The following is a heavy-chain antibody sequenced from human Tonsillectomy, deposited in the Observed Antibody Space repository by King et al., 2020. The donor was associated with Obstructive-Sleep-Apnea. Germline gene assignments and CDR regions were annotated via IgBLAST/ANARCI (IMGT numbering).Heavy chain of an antibody. V-gene: IGHV3-48*01. CDR1: GFTFSTYS. Sequence: VQLVESGGGLVQPGGSLRLSCAASGFTFSTYSMNWVRQAPGKGLEWVSYISSSTNTIYYADSVKGRFTISRDNAKNSLFLQMNSLRAEDTAMYYCASYCSSTSCYGNYYYGMDVGGRGTTVTVSS. J-gene: IGHJ6*02. CDR2: ISSSTNTI. D-gene: IGHD2-2*01. CDR3: ASYCSSTSCYGNYYYGMDV.